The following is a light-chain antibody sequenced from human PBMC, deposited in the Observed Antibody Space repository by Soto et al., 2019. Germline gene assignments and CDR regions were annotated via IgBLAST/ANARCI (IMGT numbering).Light chain of an antibody. CDR3: WASAGGNTLM. CDR2: EAT. V-gene: IGLV2-23*01. Sequence: QSALTQPASVSGSPGQSITISCTGTRSDVGSDNLVSWYQQYPGKAPKLVIYEATKRPSGVSNRFSGSKSANTASLTISGLQAEDEADYYCWASAGGNTLMFGGGTKVTVL. J-gene: IGLJ3*02. CDR1: RSDVGSDNL.